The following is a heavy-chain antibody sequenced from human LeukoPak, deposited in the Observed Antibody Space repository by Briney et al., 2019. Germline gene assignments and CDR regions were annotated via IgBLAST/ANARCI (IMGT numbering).Heavy chain of an antibody. CDR2: IYSGGTT. D-gene: IGHD4-17*01. V-gene: IGHV3-66*01. CDR1: GFNVSSNY. Sequence: PGGSLRLSCAASGFNVSSNYMSWVRQDPGKGLEWDSVIYSGGTTYYADSVKGRFTISRDNSNNTLYLQMNSLRAEDAAVYYCARDSPPPLTVTTSPDYWGQGTLVTVSS. J-gene: IGHJ4*02. CDR3: ARDSPPPLTVTTSPDY.